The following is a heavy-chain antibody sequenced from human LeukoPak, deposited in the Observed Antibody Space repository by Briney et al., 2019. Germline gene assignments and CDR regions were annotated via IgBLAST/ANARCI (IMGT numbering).Heavy chain of an antibody. CDR2: INPNSGDT. Sequence: ASVKVSCRASGYTFTAYYIHWVRQAPGQGLEWMGWINPNSGDTTLPQRFQGRVTMTRDTSIITAYMELSSLTSDDTGMYYCASGPTLGLDIWGQGTMVTVSS. CDR3: ASGPTLGLDI. J-gene: IGHJ3*02. CDR1: GYTFTAYY. V-gene: IGHV1-2*02.